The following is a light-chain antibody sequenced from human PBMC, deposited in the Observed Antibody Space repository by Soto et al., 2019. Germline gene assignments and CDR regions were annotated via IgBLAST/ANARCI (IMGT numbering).Light chain of an antibody. CDR1: ISDVGGYNY. J-gene: IGLJ1*01. Sequence: QSALTKPLSVSGSLGQSFTIYYAVTISDVGGYNYVSWYQQPPGTAPKLMIYEVSKRPSGVPDRFSGSKSGNTASLTISGLQAEDEGDYYCCSYAGRYTWVFGTGTKVHRP. V-gene: IGLV2-11*01. CDR3: CSYAGRYTWV. CDR2: EVS.